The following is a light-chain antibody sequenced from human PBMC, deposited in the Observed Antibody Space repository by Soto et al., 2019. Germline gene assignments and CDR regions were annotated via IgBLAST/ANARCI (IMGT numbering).Light chain of an antibody. CDR2: YAS. V-gene: IGLV3-21*04. CDR1: HIGSKS. J-gene: IGLJ3*02. CDR3: QVWDTSSDPSWV. Sequence: SYVLTQPPSVSVAPGKTARITCGGNHIGSKSVHWYQQRPGQAPVLVIYYASDRPSGIHERFSGSNSGNTATLTISRVEAGDEADYYCQVWDTSSDPSWVFGGGTKLTVL.